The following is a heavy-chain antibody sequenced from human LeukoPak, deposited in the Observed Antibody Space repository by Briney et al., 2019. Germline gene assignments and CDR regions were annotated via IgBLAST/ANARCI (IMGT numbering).Heavy chain of an antibody. CDR1: GGSFSGYY. Sequence: SETLSLTCAVYGGSFSGYYWSWIRQPPGKGLDWMGEINHSGRTNYNPPLKSRVTISVDTSKNQFSLKLSSVTAADTAVYYCASLYRVAVASGDYWGQGTLVTVSS. J-gene: IGHJ4*02. CDR3: ASLYRVAVASGDY. D-gene: IGHD6-19*01. V-gene: IGHV4-34*01. CDR2: INHSGRT.